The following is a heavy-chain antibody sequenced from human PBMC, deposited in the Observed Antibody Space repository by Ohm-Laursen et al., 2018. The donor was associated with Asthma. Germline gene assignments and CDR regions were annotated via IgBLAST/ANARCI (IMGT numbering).Heavy chain of an antibody. D-gene: IGHD2/OR15-2a*01. CDR2: INTNTGNP. CDR1: GYTFSSFH. Sequence: ESLRISCKVSGYTFSSFHMNWVRQAPGQGLEWMGWINTNTGNPTQAQGFTGRFVFSLDTSVSTAYLQISSLEAEDTAVYYCARGLSVMPGIDYWGQGTVVTVSS. J-gene: IGHJ4*02. CDR3: ARGLSVMPGIDY. V-gene: IGHV7-4-1*02.